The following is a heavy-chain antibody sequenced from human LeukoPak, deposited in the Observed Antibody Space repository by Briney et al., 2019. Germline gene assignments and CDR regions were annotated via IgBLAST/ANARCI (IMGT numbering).Heavy chain of an antibody. V-gene: IGHV3-48*03. Sequence: PGGSLRLSCAASGFTFSSYEMNWVRQAPGKGLEWVSYISSSGSTIYYADSVKGRFTISRDNAKNSLYLQMNGLRAEDTAVYYCARDSWTDYYGSGSPSDGMDVWGQGTTVTVSS. CDR1: GFTFSSYE. J-gene: IGHJ6*02. CDR3: ARDSWTDYYGSGSPSDGMDV. D-gene: IGHD3-10*01. CDR2: ISSSGSTI.